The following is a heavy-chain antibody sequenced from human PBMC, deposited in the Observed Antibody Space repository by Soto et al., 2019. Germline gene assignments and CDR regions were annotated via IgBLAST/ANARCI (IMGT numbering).Heavy chain of an antibody. CDR1: GGSFSGYY. Sequence: SETLSLTCAVYGGSFSGYYWSWIRQPPGKGLEWIGEINHSGSTNYNPSLKSRVTISVDTSKNQFSLKLSSVTAADTAVYYCARGVTTYPDYWGQGTLVTVSS. V-gene: IGHV4-34*01. D-gene: IGHD4-17*01. CDR3: ARGVTTYPDY. J-gene: IGHJ4*02. CDR2: INHSGST.